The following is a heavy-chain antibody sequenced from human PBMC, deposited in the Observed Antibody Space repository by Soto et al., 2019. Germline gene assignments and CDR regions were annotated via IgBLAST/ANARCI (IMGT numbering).Heavy chain of an antibody. CDR3: ARRDYYDSSGYYGMDV. V-gene: IGHV5-10-1*01. D-gene: IGHD3-22*01. CDR1: GYSFTSYW. CDR2: IDPSDSYT. J-gene: IGHJ6*02. Sequence: GESLKISCKGSGYSFTSYWISWVRQMPGKGLEWMGRIDPSDSYTNYSPSFQGHVTISADKSISTAYLQWSSLKASDTAMYYCARRDYYDSSGYYGMDVWGQGTTVTVS.